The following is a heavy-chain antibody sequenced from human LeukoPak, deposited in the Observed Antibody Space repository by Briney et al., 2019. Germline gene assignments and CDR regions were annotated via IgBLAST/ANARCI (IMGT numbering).Heavy chain of an antibody. Sequence: GGSLRLSCAASGFTFSSYWMHWVRQAPGKGLVWVSRINSDGSSTSYADSVRGRFFISRDNAKNTLYLQMNSLRAEDTAVYYCARIAGAAARPVDYWGQGTLVTVSS. D-gene: IGHD6-6*01. CDR3: ARIAGAAARPVDY. J-gene: IGHJ4*02. V-gene: IGHV3-74*01. CDR2: INSDGSST. CDR1: GFTFSSYW.